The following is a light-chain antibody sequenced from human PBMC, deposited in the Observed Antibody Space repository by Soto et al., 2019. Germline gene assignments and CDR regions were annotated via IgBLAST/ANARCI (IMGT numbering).Light chain of an antibody. V-gene: IGLV2-23*02. CDR2: EVS. CDR3: CSYALTPYV. CDR1: SSEVGSYNL. J-gene: IGLJ1*01. Sequence: QSVLTQPASVSGSPGQSITISCPGTSSEVGSYNLVSWYQQHPGKAPKLMIYEVSKRHSGVSNRFSGSKSGNTASLFISVFQAEDEADYSSCSYALTPYVFGTRTEVTVL.